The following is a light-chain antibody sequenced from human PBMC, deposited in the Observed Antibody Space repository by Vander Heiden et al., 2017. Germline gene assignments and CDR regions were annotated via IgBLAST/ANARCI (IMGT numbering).Light chain of an antibody. CDR3: QVWDSSSDHRGVV. J-gene: IGLJ2*01. V-gene: IGLV3-21*02. CDR2: GDS. CDR1: NLGSKS. Sequence: SYVLTQPPSASVAPGQTARITRGGNNLGSKSVHWYQQKPGQAPVLVVYGDSDRPSGIPGRFSGSNSGNTATLTISRVEAGDEADYYCQVWDSSSDHRGVVFGGGTKLTVL.